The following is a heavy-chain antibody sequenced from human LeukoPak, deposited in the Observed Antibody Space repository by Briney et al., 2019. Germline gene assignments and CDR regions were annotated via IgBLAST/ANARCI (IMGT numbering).Heavy chain of an antibody. CDR2: IYYSGST. Sequence: KPSETLSLTCTVSGGSISSYYWSWIRQPPGKGLEWIGYIYYSGSTNYNPSLKSRVTISVDTSKNQFSLKLSSVTAADTAVYYCARLKGGAVNYLGQGTLVTVPS. V-gene: IGHV4-59*01. CDR3: ARLKGGAVNY. CDR1: GGSISSYY. J-gene: IGHJ4*02. D-gene: IGHD3-16*01.